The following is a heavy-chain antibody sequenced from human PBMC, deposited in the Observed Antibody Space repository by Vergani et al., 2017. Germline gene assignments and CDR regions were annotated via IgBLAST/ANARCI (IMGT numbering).Heavy chain of an antibody. V-gene: IGHV3-15*01. J-gene: IGHJ6*03. CDR3: TTDWVTGTTVYYYYMDV. D-gene: IGHD1-7*01. Sequence: EVQLVESGGGLVKPGGSLRLSCAASGFTFSNAWMSWVRQAPGKGLEWVGRIKSKTDGGKTDYAAPVKGRFTISRDDSKNTLYLQMNSLKTEDTAVYYCTTDWVTGTTVYYYYMDVWGKGTTVTVSS. CDR2: IKSKTDGGKT. CDR1: GFTFSNAW.